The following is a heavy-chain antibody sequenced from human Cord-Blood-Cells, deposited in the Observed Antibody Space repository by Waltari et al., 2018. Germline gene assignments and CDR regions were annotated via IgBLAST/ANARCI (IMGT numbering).Heavy chain of an antibody. J-gene: IGHJ6*03. V-gene: IGHV1-69*01. Sequence: QVQLVQSGAEVKKPGSSVKVSCKASGGTFSSYAISWVRQAPGHGLEWMGGIIPIFGTANYAQKFQGRVTITADESTSTAYMELSSLRSEDMAVYYCARVNPVCSSTSCYYYYYYYMDVWGKGTTVTVSS. CDR2: IIPIFGTA. D-gene: IGHD2-2*01. CDR3: ARVNPVCSSTSCYYYYYYYMDV. CDR1: GGTFSSYA.